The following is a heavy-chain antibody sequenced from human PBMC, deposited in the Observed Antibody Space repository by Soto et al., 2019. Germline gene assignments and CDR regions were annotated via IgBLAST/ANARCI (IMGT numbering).Heavy chain of an antibody. CDR2: IYHSGT. Sequence: QVQLQESGPGLVKSSETLSLTCTVSGASISSNYWSWIRQTPGKGLEWIGYIYHSGTNYNPSLKSRVFISMDTSKNQFSLKLSSVTTADTAVYFCAQYYYGSGRYFDHWGQGTLVTVSS. J-gene: IGHJ4*02. CDR1: GASISSNY. CDR3: AQYYYGSGRYFDH. V-gene: IGHV4-59*01. D-gene: IGHD3-10*01.